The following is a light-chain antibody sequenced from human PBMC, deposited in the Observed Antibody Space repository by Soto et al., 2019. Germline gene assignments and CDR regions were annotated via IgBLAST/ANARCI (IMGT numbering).Light chain of an antibody. CDR1: QSLLHSNGYNY. Sequence: DIVMTQSPLSLPVTPGEPASISCRSSQSLLHSNGYNYLDRYLQKPGQSPQLLIYLGSDRASGVPDRFSGSGSGTDFTLKISRVEAEDVGFYYFRQTLKITPTFGQGTKVETK. V-gene: IGKV2-28*01. J-gene: IGKJ1*01. CDR3: RQTLKITPT. CDR2: LGS.